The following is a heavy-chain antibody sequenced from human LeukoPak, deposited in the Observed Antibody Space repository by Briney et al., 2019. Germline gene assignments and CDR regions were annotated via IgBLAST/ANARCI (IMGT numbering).Heavy chain of an antibody. V-gene: IGHV1-2*02. J-gene: IGHJ4*02. CDR2: INPNSGGP. CDR1: GYTFTGNY. CDR3: AGDRYDFWSGPVDY. D-gene: IGHD3-3*01. Sequence: GASVKVSCKASGYTFTGNYIHWVRQAPGQGLEWMGWINPNSGGPNYAQKFQGRVTMTLDTSISTAYMELSRLTSDDTAVYYCAGDRYDFWSGPVDYWGQGILVTVSS.